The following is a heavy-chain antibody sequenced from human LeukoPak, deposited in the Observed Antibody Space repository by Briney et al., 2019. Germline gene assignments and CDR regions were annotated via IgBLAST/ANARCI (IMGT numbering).Heavy chain of an antibody. CDR3: ARDQEGFDY. J-gene: IGHJ4*02. CDR1: GHTFTSNY. V-gene: IGHV1-46*01. Sequence: GASVKVSCKASGHTFTSNYIHWVRQAPGQGLEWMGMIYPRDGSTSYAQKFQGRVTVTRDTSTSTVHMELSGLRSEGTAVYYCARDQEGFDYWGQGTLVTVSS. CDR2: IYPRDGST.